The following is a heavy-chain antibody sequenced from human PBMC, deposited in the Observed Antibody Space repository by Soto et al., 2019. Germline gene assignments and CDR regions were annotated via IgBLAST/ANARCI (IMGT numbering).Heavy chain of an antibody. J-gene: IGHJ3*02. Sequence: GGSLRLSCAASGFTFSSYSMNWVRQAPGKGLEWVSYISSSSSTIYYADSVKGRFTISRDNAKNSLYLQMNSLRDEDTAVYYCARVGITIFGVDNPHAFDIWGQGTMVTVSS. CDR3: ARVGITIFGVDNPHAFDI. V-gene: IGHV3-48*02. CDR1: GFTFSSYS. D-gene: IGHD3-3*01. CDR2: ISSSSSTI.